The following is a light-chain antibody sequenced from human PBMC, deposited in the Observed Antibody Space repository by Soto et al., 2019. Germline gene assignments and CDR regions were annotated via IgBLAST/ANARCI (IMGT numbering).Light chain of an antibody. CDR1: SSNIGSNT. V-gene: IGLV1-44*01. CDR2: SNN. Sequence: QSVLTQPPSASGTPGQRVTISCSGSSSNIGSNTVNWYQQLPGTAPKLLIYSNNQRPSGVPDRFSGSKSGTSASLAISGLQSEDEADYYCAAWDDSLNGPGYVFGTGTQGHRP. CDR3: AAWDDSLNGPGYV. J-gene: IGLJ1*01.